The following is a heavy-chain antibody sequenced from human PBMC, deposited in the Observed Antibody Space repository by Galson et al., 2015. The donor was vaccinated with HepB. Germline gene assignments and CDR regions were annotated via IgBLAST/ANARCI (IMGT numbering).Heavy chain of an antibody. CDR2: ISGSGDTT. V-gene: IGHV3-23*01. Sequence: SLRLSCAVFGVTLNDYAMNWVRQAPGKGLEWVSTISGSGDTTSYADSVKGRFTISRDNSKNTVYLQLSSLRAEDTAIYFCAKDRWTREVARPFDYWGQGTLVTVSS. CDR1: GVTLNDYA. CDR3: AKDRWTREVARPFDY. J-gene: IGHJ4*02. D-gene: IGHD2-15*01.